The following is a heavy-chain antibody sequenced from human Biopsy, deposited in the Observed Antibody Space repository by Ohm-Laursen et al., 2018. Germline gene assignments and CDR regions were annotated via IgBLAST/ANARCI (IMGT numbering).Heavy chain of an antibody. CDR1: GYTFNNYA. CDR3: AREGTSVTFFGKISDYYFDF. Sequence: ASVKVSCNASGYTFNNYAINWVRQAPGQGLEWLGWISVKTGNTNYTQKLQGRVTMTTDTSTNTAYMELRSLRSDDTALYYCAREGTSVTFFGKISDYYFDFWGPGTVVTVSS. J-gene: IGHJ4*02. D-gene: IGHD3-3*01. CDR2: ISVKTGNT. V-gene: IGHV1-18*01.